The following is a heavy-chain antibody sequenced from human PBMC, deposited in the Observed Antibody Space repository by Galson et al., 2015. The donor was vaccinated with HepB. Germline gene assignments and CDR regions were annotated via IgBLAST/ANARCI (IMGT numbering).Heavy chain of an antibody. D-gene: IGHD5-24*01. CDR1: GFTFSSHG. V-gene: IGHV3-23*01. J-gene: IGHJ4*02. CDR3: AKDRLRDGYNGD. CDR2: IGGSGANT. Sequence: SLRLSCAASGFTFSSHGMSWVRRAPGKGLEWVSAIGGSGANTYYADSVRGRFTISRGNSKSTLYLQMNSLRDEDTAVYYCAKDRLRDGYNGDWGQGTLVTVSS.